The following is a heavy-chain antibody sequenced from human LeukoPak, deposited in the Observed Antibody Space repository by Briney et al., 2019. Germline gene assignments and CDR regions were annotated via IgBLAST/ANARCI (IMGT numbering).Heavy chain of an antibody. CDR1: GFTVSSNY. V-gene: IGHV3-66*01. CDR2: IYSGGST. Sequence: GGSLGLSCAASGFTVSSNYMSWVRQAPGKGLEGVSVIYSGGSTYYADSVKGRFTISRDNSKNTLYLQMNSLRAEDTAVYYCARARVSETWGQGTLVTVSS. CDR3: ARARVSET. J-gene: IGHJ5*02. D-gene: IGHD6-13*01.